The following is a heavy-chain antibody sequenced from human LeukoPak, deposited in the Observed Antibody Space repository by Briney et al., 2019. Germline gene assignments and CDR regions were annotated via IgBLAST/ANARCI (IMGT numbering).Heavy chain of an antibody. V-gene: IGHV7-4-1*04. CDR2: INTNTGNP. CDR3: ARDSRQLWFSGYYYYGMDV. CDR1: GYTFTSYA. J-gene: IGHJ6*02. D-gene: IGHD5-18*01. Sequence: ASVKVSCKASGYTFTSYAMNWVRQASGQGLEWMGWINTNTGNPTYAQGFTGRFVFSLDTSVSMAYLQISSLKAEDTAVYYCARDSRQLWFSGYYYYGMDVWGQGTTVTVSS.